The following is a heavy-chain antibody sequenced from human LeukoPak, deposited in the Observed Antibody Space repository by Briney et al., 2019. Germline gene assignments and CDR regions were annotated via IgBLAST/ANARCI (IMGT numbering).Heavy chain of an antibody. Sequence: PSETLSLTCTVSGGSISSGGYYWSWIRQPPGKGLEWIGYIYHSGITYYNPSLKSRVTISVDRSKNQFSLKLSSVTAADTAVYYCARGQKYYYGSGMPYGWFDPWGQGTLVTVSS. CDR2: IYHSGIT. D-gene: IGHD3-10*01. V-gene: IGHV4-30-2*01. CDR3: ARGQKYYYGSGMPYGWFDP. CDR1: GGSISSGGYY. J-gene: IGHJ5*02.